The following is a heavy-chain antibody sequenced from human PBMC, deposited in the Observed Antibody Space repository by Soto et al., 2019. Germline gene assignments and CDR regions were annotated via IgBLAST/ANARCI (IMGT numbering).Heavy chain of an antibody. Sequence: LSLTCAFYVGSFIGYYWSWVRQAPGKGLEWVSVIYSGGSTYYADSVKGRFTISRDNSKNTLYLQMNSLRAEDTAVYYCARGLSYYGSGSYAHYYYYGMDVWGQGTTVTVSS. V-gene: IGHV3-53*01. CDR2: IYSGGST. CDR1: VGSFIGYY. D-gene: IGHD3-10*01. J-gene: IGHJ6*02. CDR3: ARGLSYYGSGSYAHYYYYGMDV.